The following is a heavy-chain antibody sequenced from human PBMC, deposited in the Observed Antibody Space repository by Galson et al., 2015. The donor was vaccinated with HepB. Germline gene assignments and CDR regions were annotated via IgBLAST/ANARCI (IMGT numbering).Heavy chain of an antibody. CDR3: ATVAGFRYLDY. D-gene: IGHD2/OR15-2a*01. V-gene: IGHV3-23*01. CDR2: ISGTGSGS. Sequence: LEWVSVISGTGSGSDYADSVKGRFTIARDNSRTTVYLQMNSLRAEDTALYYCATVAGFRYLDYWGQGILVTVSS. J-gene: IGHJ4*02.